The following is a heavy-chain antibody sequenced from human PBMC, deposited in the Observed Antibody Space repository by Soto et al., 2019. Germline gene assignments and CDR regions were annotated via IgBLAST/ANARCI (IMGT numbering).Heavy chain of an antibody. CDR1: GFTFSSYG. V-gene: IGHV3-33*01. J-gene: IGHJ6*02. D-gene: IGHD6-19*01. Sequence: HPGGSLRLSCAASGFTFSSYGMHWVRQAPGKGLEWVAVIWYDGGNKYYADSVKGRFTISRDNSKNTLYLQMNSLRAEDTAVYYCARDQGLVPNYYYYGMDVWGQGTTVTVSS. CDR2: IWYDGGNK. CDR3: ARDQGLVPNYYYYGMDV.